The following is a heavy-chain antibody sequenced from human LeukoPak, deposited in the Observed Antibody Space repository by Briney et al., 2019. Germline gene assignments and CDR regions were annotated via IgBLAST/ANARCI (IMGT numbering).Heavy chain of an antibody. CDR3: ARAIVVVPAAIWAYYYYYYMDV. J-gene: IGHJ6*03. Sequence: GGSLRLSCAASGFTFSSYWMSWVRQAPGKGLEWVANIKQDGSEKYYVDSVKGRFTISRDNAKNSLYLQMNSLRAEDTAVYYCARAIVVVPAAIWAYYYYYYMDVWGKGTTVTVSS. V-gene: IGHV3-7*01. D-gene: IGHD2-2*02. CDR2: IKQDGSEK. CDR1: GFTFSSYW.